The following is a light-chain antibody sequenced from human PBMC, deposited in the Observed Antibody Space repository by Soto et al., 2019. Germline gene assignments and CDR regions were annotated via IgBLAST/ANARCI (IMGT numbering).Light chain of an antibody. CDR3: SSYSISTAYL. V-gene: IGLV2-14*01. CDR2: EVS. J-gene: IGLJ1*01. CDR1: SRDVGGYDY. Sequence: QSLLTQPASVSWSPGQAITISCTGTSRDVGGYDYVSWYQLHPGKAPKLMVFEVSNRPSGVSYRFSGSKSGNTASLTISGLQAEDEADYFCSSYSISTAYLFGTGTKVTVL.